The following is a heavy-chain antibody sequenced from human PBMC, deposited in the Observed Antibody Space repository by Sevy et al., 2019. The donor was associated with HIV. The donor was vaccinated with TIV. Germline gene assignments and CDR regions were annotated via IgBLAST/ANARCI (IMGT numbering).Heavy chain of an antibody. CDR2: IIPIFGTA. J-gene: IGHJ4*02. Sequence: GASVKVSCMASGGTFSSYAISWVRQAPGQGLEWMGGIIPIFGTANYAQKFQGRVTITADKSTSTAYMELSSLRSEDTAVYYCARDLLGIAAAGLDYWDQGTLVTVSS. CDR3: ARDLLGIAAAGLDY. V-gene: IGHV1-69*06. CDR1: GGTFSSYA. D-gene: IGHD6-13*01.